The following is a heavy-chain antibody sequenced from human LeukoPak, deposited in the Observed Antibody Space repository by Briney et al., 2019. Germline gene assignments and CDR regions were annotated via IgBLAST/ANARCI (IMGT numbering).Heavy chain of an antibody. CDR3: ARVSYNSSSEDDY. V-gene: IGHV1-8*02. J-gene: IGHJ4*02. CDR1: GYTFTSYG. Sequence: ASVKVSCKASGYTFTSYGISWVRQATGQGLEWMGWMNPNSGNTGYAQKFQGRVTMTRNTSISTAYMELSSLRSEDTAVYYCARVSYNSSSEDDYWGQGTLVTVSS. D-gene: IGHD6-6*01. CDR2: MNPNSGNT.